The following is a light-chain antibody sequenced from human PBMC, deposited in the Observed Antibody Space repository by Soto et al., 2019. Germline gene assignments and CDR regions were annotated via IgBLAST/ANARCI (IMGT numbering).Light chain of an antibody. V-gene: IGLV1-40*01. CDR2: GNS. Sequence: QSVLTQPPSVSGAPGQRVTISCTGSSSNIGAGYDVHWYQQLPGTAPKLLIYGNSNRPSGVPDRFSGSKSSTSASLAITGLQAEDEADYYCQSYDSSLSGNVVFGGGTKLTVL. CDR3: QSYDSSLSGNVV. J-gene: IGLJ2*01. CDR1: SSNIGAGYD.